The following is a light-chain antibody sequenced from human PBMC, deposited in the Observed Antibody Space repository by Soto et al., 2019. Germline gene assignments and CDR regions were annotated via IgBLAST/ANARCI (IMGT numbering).Light chain of an antibody. CDR3: QQYNNWPRT. CDR1: QSVSSN. J-gene: IGKJ1*01. CDR2: GAS. Sequence: EIVMTQSPATLSVSPGERATLSCRASQSVSSNLAWYQQKPGQAPRLLIYGASTRATGIPARVSGSGSGTEFTLTISSRQSEDFAVYYCQQYNNWPRTCGQGTKVEI. V-gene: IGKV3-15*01.